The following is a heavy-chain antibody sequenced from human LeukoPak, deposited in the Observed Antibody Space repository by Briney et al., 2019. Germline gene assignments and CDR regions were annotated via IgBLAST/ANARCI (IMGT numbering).Heavy chain of an antibody. CDR3: ARTQGVVGAADS. Sequence: GGSLRLSCAASGFTFSSYAMSWVRQAPGKGLEWVSTINGGGVNTHYADSVKGRFTISRDNPKNTLYLQMNSLRAEDTAVYYCARTQGVVGAADSWGQGTLVTVSS. CDR2: INGGGVNT. D-gene: IGHD1-26*01. CDR1: GFTFSSYA. J-gene: IGHJ5*02. V-gene: IGHV3-23*01.